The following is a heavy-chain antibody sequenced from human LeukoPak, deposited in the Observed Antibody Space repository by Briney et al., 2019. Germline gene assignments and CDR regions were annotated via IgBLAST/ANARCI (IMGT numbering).Heavy chain of an antibody. V-gene: IGHV3-23*01. CDR1: GFTFSSYA. CDR3: VREDNAFNI. CDR2: ISGSGGST. Sequence: PGGSPRLSCAASGFTFSSYAMSWVRQAPGKGLEWVSAISGSGGSTYYADSVKGRFTISRDNAKNTLYLQMNSLRAEDTAIYYCVREDNAFNIWGQGTLVTVSS. J-gene: IGHJ3*02.